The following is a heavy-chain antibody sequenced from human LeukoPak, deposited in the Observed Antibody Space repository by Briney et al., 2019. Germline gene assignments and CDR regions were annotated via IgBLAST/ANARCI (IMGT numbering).Heavy chain of an antibody. J-gene: IGHJ4*02. D-gene: IGHD6-13*01. CDR3: AHISRRSYYFDY. Sequence: SGPTLVNPTQTLTLTCTLTGSSLTNSGVGVGWIRQPPGKALAWLALIYWDDDASYTQSLKSRLTINKDTSKNQVVLTMTNLDPVDTGTYYCAHISRRSYYFDYWGQGTLVTVSS. CDR1: GSSLTNSGVG. CDR2: IYWDDDA. V-gene: IGHV2-5*02.